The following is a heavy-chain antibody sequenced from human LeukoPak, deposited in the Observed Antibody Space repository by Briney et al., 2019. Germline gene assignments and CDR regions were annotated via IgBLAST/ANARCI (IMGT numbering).Heavy chain of an antibody. Sequence: GGSLRLSCAVSGFTFSSCWMSWVRQAPGMGLEWVANIKEDGSEKNCVDSVKGRFTISRDNAKNSLYLQMNSLRAEDTAVYYCARCGGSSCYHPFDYWGQGTLVTVSS. CDR2: IKEDGSEK. J-gene: IGHJ4*02. V-gene: IGHV3-7*01. CDR3: ARCGGSSCYHPFDY. D-gene: IGHD2-15*01. CDR1: GFTFSSCW.